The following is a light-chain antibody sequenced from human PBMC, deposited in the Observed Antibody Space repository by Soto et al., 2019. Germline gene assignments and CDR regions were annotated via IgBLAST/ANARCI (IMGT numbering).Light chain of an antibody. Sequence: ELVLTQSPGTLSLSPGHRATLSCRASQTFVSTYLAWYQQKPGQAPRLLIYDASNRATGIPDRFSGSGSGPDFTLTINRLEPEDFAVYYCHYYGGSPTFGGGTKVEV. J-gene: IGKJ4*01. V-gene: IGKV3-20*01. CDR1: QTFVSTY. CDR2: DAS. CDR3: HYYGGSPT.